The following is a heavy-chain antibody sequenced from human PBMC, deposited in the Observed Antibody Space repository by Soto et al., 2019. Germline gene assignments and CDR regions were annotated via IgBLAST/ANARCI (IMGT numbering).Heavy chain of an antibody. CDR1: GFTFDDYA. J-gene: IGHJ4*02. D-gene: IGHD4-17*01. V-gene: IGHV3-9*01. CDR3: AKDMFDYGDSHFDY. Sequence: GGSLRLSCAASGFTFDDYAMHWVRQAPGKGLEWVSGISWNSGSIGYADSVKGRFTISRDNAKNSLYLQMNSLRAEDTALYYCAKDMFDYGDSHFDYWGQGTLVTVSS. CDR2: ISWNSGSI.